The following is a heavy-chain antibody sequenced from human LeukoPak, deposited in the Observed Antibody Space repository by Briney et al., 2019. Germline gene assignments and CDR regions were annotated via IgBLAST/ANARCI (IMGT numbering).Heavy chain of an antibody. CDR3: ARHGLAAAGTGDWFDP. J-gene: IGHJ5*02. V-gene: IGHV1-69*04. CDR2: IIPILGIA. CDR1: GGTFSSYA. Sequence: SVKVSCKASGGTFSSYAISWVRQAPGQGLEWMGRIIPILGIANYAQKFQGRVTITADKSTSTAYMELSSLRSEDTAVYYCARHGLAAAGTGDWFDPWGQGTLVTVSS. D-gene: IGHD6-13*01.